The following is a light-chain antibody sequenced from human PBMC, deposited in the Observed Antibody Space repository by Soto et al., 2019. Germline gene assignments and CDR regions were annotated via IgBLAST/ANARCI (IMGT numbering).Light chain of an antibody. J-gene: IGKJ5*01. Sequence: DIQMTQSPSAMSASVGDRVTITCRANQGISSSLIWFKLKPGKVPKRLIYAASSLQSGVLSRFCGRGSGTEFTLTISSLQPEDFATYYCLQHNSYPFTFGHVIRLEIK. V-gene: IGKV1-17*03. CDR3: LQHNSYPFT. CDR2: AAS. CDR1: QGISSS.